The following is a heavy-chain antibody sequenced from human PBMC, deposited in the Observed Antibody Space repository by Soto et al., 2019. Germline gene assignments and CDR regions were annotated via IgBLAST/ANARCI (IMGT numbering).Heavy chain of an antibody. D-gene: IGHD3-10*01. CDR1: GFTFSSYG. CDR2: ISYDGSNK. Sequence: QVQLVESGGGVVQPGRSLRLSCAPSGFTFSSYGMHWVRQAPGKGLEWVAVISYDGSNKYYADSVKGRFTISRDNSKNTMYLQMNSLRAEDTAVYYCAKPLVLWFGELSALDYWGQGTLVTVSS. CDR3: AKPLVLWFGELSALDY. V-gene: IGHV3-30*18. J-gene: IGHJ4*02.